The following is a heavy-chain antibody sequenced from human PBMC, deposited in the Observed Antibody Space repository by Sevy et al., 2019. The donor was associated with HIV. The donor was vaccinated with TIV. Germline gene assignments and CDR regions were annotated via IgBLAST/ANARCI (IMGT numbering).Heavy chain of an antibody. V-gene: IGHV5-51*01. CDR3: ARRGRYYYDSSGFYYGMDV. CDR1: GYSFTSYW. J-gene: IGHJ6*02. D-gene: IGHD3-22*01. Sequence: GESLKISCKGSGYSFTSYWIGWVRQMPGIGLEWMGIIYPGDSDTRYSPSFQGQVTISADKSISTAYLQWSSLKASDTAMYYCARRGRYYYDSSGFYYGMDVWGQGTTVTVSS. CDR2: IYPGDSDT.